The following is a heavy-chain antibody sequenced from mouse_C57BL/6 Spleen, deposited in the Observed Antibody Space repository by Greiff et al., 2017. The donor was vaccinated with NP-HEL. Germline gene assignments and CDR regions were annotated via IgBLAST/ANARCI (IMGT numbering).Heavy chain of an antibody. D-gene: IGHD1-1*01. Sequence: QVHVKQPGAELVRPGSSVKLSCKASGYTFTSYWMHWVKQRPIQGLEWIGNIDPSDSETHYNQKFKDKATLTVDKSSSTAYMQLSSLPSEDSAVYYGARLSYYYGSSFFDYWGQGTTLTVSS. CDR1: GYTFTSYW. J-gene: IGHJ2*01. V-gene: IGHV1-52*01. CDR2: IDPSDSET. CDR3: ARLSYYYGSSFFDY.